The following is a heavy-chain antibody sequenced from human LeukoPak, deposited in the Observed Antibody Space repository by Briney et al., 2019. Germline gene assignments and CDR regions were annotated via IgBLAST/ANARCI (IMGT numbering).Heavy chain of an antibody. V-gene: IGHV4-38-2*02. J-gene: IGHJ5*02. CDR2: IYHSGST. Sequence: PSETLSLTCAVSGYSISSGYYWGWIRQPPGKGLEWIGSIYHSGSTYYNPSLKSRVTISVDTSKNQFSLKLSSVTAADTAVYYCARDSYYDILTGYYPYNWFDPWGQGTLVTVSS. D-gene: IGHD3-9*01. CDR3: ARDSYYDILTGYYPYNWFDP. CDR1: GYSISSGYY.